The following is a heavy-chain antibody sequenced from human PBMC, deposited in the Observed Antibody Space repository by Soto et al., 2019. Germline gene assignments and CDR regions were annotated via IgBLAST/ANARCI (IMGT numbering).Heavy chain of an antibody. CDR1: GGSISSYY. CDR3: ARRTSSSSGFYFDY. J-gene: IGHJ4*02. CDR2: IYYSGST. D-gene: IGHD6-6*01. Sequence: QVQLQESGPGLVKPSETLSLTCTVSGGSISSYYWSWIRQPPGKGLEWIGYIYYSGSTNYNPAHKSRVTISVDTSKNQFSLKLSSVPAADTAVYYCARRTSSSSGFYFDYWGQGTLVTVSS. V-gene: IGHV4-59*08.